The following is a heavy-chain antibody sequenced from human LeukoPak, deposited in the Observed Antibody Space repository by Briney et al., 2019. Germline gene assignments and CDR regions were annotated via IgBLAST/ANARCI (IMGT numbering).Heavy chain of an antibody. CDR2: ISGSGGST. CDR1: GFTFSSYA. Sequence: AGGSLRLSCAASGFTFSSYAMSWVRQAPGKGLEWVSAISGSGGSTYYADSVKGRFTISRDNSKNTLYLQMNSLRAEDTAVYYCANLMYYYDSSGYPYWGQGTLVTVSS. CDR3: ANLMYYYDSSGYPY. V-gene: IGHV3-23*01. D-gene: IGHD3-22*01. J-gene: IGHJ4*02.